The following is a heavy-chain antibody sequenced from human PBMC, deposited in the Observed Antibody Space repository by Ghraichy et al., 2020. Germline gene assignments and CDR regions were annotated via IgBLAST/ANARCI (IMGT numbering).Heavy chain of an antibody. CDR3: ARDTIRGYSQW. CDR2: IYTSGST. V-gene: IGHV4-61*02. Sequence: SETLSLTCTVSGGSISSDSYYWSWIRQPAGKGLEWIGRIYTSGSTKYNTSLKSRVTISVDISKNQFSLKLTSVTAADTAVYYCARDTIRGYSQWWGQGTLVTVSS. D-gene: IGHD6-13*01. CDR1: GGSISSDSYY. J-gene: IGHJ4*02.